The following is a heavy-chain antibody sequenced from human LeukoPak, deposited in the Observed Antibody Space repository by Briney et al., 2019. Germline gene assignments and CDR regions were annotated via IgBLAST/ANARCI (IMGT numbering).Heavy chain of an antibody. CDR3: ARLEEGAPNDAFDI. CDR2: IYYSGST. J-gene: IGHJ3*02. V-gene: IGHV4-59*08. Sequence: PSETLSLTCTVSGGSISSYYWSWIRQPPGKGLEWIGYIYYSGSTNYNPSLKSRVTISVDTSKNQFSLKLSSVTAADTAVYYCARLEEGAPNDAFDIWGQGTMVTVSS. CDR1: GGSISSYY.